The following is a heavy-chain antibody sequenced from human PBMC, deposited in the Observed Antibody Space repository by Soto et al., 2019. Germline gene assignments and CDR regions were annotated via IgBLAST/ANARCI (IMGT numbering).Heavy chain of an antibody. CDR3: AGRGGTAGFCDL. J-gene: IGHJ2*01. V-gene: IGHV5-51*03. D-gene: IGHD3-16*01. CDR2: IYPGDSDT. Sequence: EVQLVQSGTELKKPGESVKISCKGSGYSFNTYWIGWVRQMPGKGLEWMGIIYPGDSDTRYSPSFQGKGTISADESMRAADLQWSSLTASDGGMYYCAGRGGTAGFCDLWGRGTLVTVSS. CDR1: GYSFNTYW.